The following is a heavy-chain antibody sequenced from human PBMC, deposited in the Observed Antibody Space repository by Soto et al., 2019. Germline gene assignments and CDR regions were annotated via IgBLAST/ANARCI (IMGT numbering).Heavy chain of an antibody. CDR2: IYYSGST. J-gene: IGHJ6*02. V-gene: IGHV4-39*01. Sequence: SETLSLTCTVAGGSIRSSSYYWGWIRQPPGKGLEWIGSIYYSGSTYYNPSLKSRVTISVDTSKNQFSLKLSSVTAADTAVYYCALPYYDFWSGYGYGMDVWGQGTTVTVS. D-gene: IGHD3-3*01. CDR1: GGSIRSSSYY. CDR3: ALPYYDFWSGYGYGMDV.